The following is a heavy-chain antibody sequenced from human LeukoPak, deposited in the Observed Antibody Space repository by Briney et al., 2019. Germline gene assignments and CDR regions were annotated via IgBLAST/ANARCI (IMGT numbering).Heavy chain of an antibody. D-gene: IGHD6-19*01. J-gene: IGHJ4*02. CDR3: ARKGLGPVAGTTLDY. CDR2: INTNTGNP. CDR1: GYTFTSYA. V-gene: IGHV7-4-1*02. Sequence: GGSLRLSCAASGYTFTSYAMNWVRQAPGQGLEWMGWINTNTGNPTYAQGFTGRFVFSLDTSVSTAYLQISSLKAEDTAVYYCARKGLGPVAGTTLDYWGQGTLVTVSS.